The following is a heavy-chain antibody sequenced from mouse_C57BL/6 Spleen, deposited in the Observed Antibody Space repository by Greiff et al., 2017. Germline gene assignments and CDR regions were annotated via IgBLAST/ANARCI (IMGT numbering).Heavy chain of an antibody. CDR2: IYPGDGDT. V-gene: IGHV1-80*01. CDR3: ACGGYDYDVWFAY. J-gene: IGHJ3*01. D-gene: IGHD2-4*01. Sequence: QVQLQQSGAELVKPGASVKISCKASGYAFSSYWMNWVKQRPGKGLEWIGKIYPGDGDTNYNGKFKGKATLTADKSSSTAYMQLSSLTSGDSAVDFCACGGYDYDVWFAYWGQGTLVTVSA. CDR1: GYAFSSYW.